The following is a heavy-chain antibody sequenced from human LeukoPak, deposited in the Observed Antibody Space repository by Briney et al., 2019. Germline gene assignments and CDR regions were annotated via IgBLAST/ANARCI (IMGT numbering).Heavy chain of an antibody. CDR1: GGSISSGSYY. CDR2: IYTSGST. J-gene: IGHJ4*02. V-gene: IGHV4-61*02. D-gene: IGHD5-24*01. CDR3: ARAILGDGYNPDY. Sequence: SETLSLTCTVSGGSISSGSYYWSWIRQPAGKGLEWIGRIYTSGSTNYNPSLKSRVTISVDTSKNQFSLKLSSVTAADTAVYYCARAILGDGYNPDYWGQGTLVTVSS.